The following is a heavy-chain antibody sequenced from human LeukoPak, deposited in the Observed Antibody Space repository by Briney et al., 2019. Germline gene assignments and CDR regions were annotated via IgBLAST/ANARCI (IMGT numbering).Heavy chain of an antibody. Sequence: GGSLSLSCAASGFTFRSYAMSWVREAPGKGREGVASISGSGGSTYYADSLKGRFTISRDNSKNTPYLQMNSLRAEDTAVYYCAKELTTEAFDYWGQGTLVTVSS. CDR1: GFTFRSYA. V-gene: IGHV3-23*01. J-gene: IGHJ4*02. CDR2: ISGSGGST. D-gene: IGHD4-11*01. CDR3: AKELTTEAFDY.